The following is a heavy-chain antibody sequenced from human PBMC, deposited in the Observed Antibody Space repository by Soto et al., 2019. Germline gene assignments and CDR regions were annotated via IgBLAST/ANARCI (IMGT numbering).Heavy chain of an antibody. D-gene: IGHD6-13*01. J-gene: IGHJ1*01. CDR2: IYQGGNT. CDR3: TGRRFYGSPMHA. V-gene: IGHV4-38-2*01. CDR1: GYSITNDYF. Sequence: SETLSLTCAVSGYSITNDYFWGWIRQSPGKGLEWLATIYQGGNTFYNPSLGSRVYVSLDTSKNHFALRLTSVTATDTALYYCTGRRFYGSPMHAWGQGILVTVSS.